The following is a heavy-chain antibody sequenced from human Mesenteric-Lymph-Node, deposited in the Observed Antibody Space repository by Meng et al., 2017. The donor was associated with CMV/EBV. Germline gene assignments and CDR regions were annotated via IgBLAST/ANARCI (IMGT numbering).Heavy chain of an antibody. D-gene: IGHD2-15*01. Sequence: ASVKVSCKASGYTFTNYDINWVRQATGQGLEWMGWMNPNSGSTGYAQKFQGRVTLTRNTSITTAYMELSSLRSEDTAVYYCARDQPGAYCSGFCFYGLDVWGPGTTVTVSS. CDR3: ARDQPGAYCSGFCFYGLDV. J-gene: IGHJ6*02. CDR1: GYTFTNYD. V-gene: IGHV1-8*03. CDR2: MNPNSGST.